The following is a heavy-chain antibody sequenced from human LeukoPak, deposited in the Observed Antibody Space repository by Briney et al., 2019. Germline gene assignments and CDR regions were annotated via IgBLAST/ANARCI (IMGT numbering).Heavy chain of an antibody. CDR2: IYHSGST. CDR1: GYSISSGYY. D-gene: IGHD5-18*01. Sequence: SETLSLTCAVSGYSISSGYYWGWIRQPPGKGLEWIGSIYHSGSTYYNPSLKSRVTISVDTPKNQFSLKLSSVTAADTAVYYCARQIGGYSYGRPAGFDYWGQGTLVTVSS. J-gene: IGHJ4*02. V-gene: IGHV4-38-2*01. CDR3: ARQIGGYSYGRPAGFDY.